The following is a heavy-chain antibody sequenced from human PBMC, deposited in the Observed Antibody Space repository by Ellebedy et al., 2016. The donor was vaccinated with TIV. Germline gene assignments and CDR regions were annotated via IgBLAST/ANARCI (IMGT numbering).Heavy chain of an antibody. Sequence: AASVKVSCKASGYTFTSYYMHWVRQAPGQGLEWMGIINPSGGSTSYAQKFQGRVTMTEDTSTDTAYMELSSLRSEDTAVYYCATVGSGYYDSSCYYDYWGQGTLVTVSS. D-gene: IGHD3-22*01. J-gene: IGHJ4*02. CDR3: ATVGSGYYDSSCYYDY. CDR1: GYTFTSYY. CDR2: INPSGGST. V-gene: IGHV1-46*01.